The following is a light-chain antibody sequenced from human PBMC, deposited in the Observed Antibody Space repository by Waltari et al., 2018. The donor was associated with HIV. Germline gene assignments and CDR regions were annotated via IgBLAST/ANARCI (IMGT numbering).Light chain of an antibody. Sequence: VLTQSPATLSMSPGDRVTLSCRASQSVKTYLGWYQQKPGQAPRRLIEDVSNRATGSPGRFSGSGFGTDCTRTISSLEPEDFAVYYSQQRNEWPLTFGGGTKVELK. J-gene: IGKJ4*01. V-gene: IGKV3-11*01. CDR2: DVS. CDR1: QSVKTY. CDR3: QQRNEWPLT.